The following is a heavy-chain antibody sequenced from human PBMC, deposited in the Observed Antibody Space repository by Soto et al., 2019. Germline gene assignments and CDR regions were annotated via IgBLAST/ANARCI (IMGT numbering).Heavy chain of an antibody. V-gene: IGHV3-23*01. CDR3: AKGVLGITMIVVVRDDAFDI. CDR1: GFTFSSYA. D-gene: IGHD3-22*01. J-gene: IGHJ3*02. Sequence: GGSLRLSCAASGFTFSSYAMSWVRQAPGKGLEWVSAISGSGGSTYYADSVKGRFTISRDNSKNTLYLQMNSLRAEDTAVYYCAKGVLGITMIVVVRDDAFDIWGQGTMVTVSS. CDR2: ISGSGGST.